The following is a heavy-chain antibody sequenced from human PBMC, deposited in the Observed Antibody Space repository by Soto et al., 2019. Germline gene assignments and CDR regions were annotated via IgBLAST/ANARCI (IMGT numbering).Heavy chain of an antibody. CDR1: GLSRRHYY. CDR3: ARASSYSDSFGQFLHS. D-gene: IGHD3-22*01. V-gene: IGHV4-59*13. J-gene: IGHJ5*01. CDR2: IYYSGST. Sequence: PSVITSLTCRVFGLSRRHYYLSWIRKKQGKGLEWIAYIYYSGSTNYNPSLKSRVTISVDTSKNQCSLKLSSVTAADTAVYYCARASSYSDSFGQFLHSWGHGLLVTV.